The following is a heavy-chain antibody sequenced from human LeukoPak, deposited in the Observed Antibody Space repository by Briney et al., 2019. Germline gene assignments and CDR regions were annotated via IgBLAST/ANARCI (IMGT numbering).Heavy chain of an antibody. D-gene: IGHD1-26*01. CDR1: GGSFSGCY. V-gene: IGHV4-34*01. Sequence: SETLSLTCAVYGGSFSGCYWSWIRQPPGKGLEWIGEINHSGSTNYNPSLKSRVTISVDTSKNQFSLKLSSVTAADTAVYYCARGSPPIGNYWGQGTLVTVSS. J-gene: IGHJ4*02. CDR2: INHSGST. CDR3: ARGSPPIGNY.